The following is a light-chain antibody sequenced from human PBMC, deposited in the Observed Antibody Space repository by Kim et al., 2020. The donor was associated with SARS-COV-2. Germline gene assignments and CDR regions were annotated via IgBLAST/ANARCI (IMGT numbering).Light chain of an antibody. Sequence: SSELTQDPAVSVALGQTVRITCKGDSLRSYYASWYQQKPGQAPVLVIYGKNNRPSGIPDRLTGSSSGNTASLTITGAQAEDEADYYCNSRDSSGNHLGVF. CDR3: NSRDSSGNHLGV. J-gene: IGLJ3*02. V-gene: IGLV3-19*01. CDR2: GKN. CDR1: SLRSYY.